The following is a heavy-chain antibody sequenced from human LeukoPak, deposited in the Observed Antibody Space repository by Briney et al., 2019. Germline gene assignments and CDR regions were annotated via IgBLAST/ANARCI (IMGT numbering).Heavy chain of an antibody. CDR2: IFASGST. J-gene: IGHJ6*03. Sequence: PSETLSLTCTVSGGSISSGSYYWSWIRQPAGKGLEWIGRIFASGSTNYNPSLQSRVTISVDTSKNQFSLKLSSVTAADTAVYYCARDVGYNYGFYYYYQYMDVWGKGTTVTVSS. D-gene: IGHD5-18*01. CDR1: GGSISSGSYY. CDR3: ARDVGYNYGFYYYYQYMDV. V-gene: IGHV4-61*02.